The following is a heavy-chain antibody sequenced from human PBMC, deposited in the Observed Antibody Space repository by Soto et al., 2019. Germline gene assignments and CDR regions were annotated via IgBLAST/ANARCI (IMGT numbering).Heavy chain of an antibody. CDR1: GGSFTSNNW. D-gene: IGHD1-7*01. V-gene: IGHV4-4*02. Sequence: QVQLQESGPGLVKPSGTLSLTCAVSGGSFTSNNWWTWVRQPPGQGLEWIGEIYRTGSTNYNPSLKSRVTISLDKSENQFSLKVTSLTAADTAVYYCTSRDPGTSVDYWCQRTLVTVSS. CDR2: IYRTGST. J-gene: IGHJ4*02. CDR3: TSRDPGTSVDY.